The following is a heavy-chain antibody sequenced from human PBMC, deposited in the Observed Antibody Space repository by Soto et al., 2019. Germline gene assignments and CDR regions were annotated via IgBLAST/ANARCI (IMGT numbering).Heavy chain of an antibody. J-gene: IGHJ4*02. CDR3: ARDRGYCSGNSCYNPLFDF. V-gene: IGHV5-10-1*01. D-gene: IGHD2-15*01. CDR2: IDPSDSYT. CDR1: GYSFTSYW. Sequence: GSLKISCKGSGYSFTSYWISWVRQMPGKGLEWMGRIDPSDSYTNYSPSFQGHVTISADKSISTAYLQWSSLRSEDTAVYYCARDRGYCSGNSCYNPLFDFWGQGTLVTVSS.